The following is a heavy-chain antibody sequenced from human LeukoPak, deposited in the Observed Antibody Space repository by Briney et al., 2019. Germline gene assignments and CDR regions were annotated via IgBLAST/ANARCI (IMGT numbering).Heavy chain of an antibody. D-gene: IGHD3-22*01. CDR1: GFTFSGYP. CDR2: IWYDGSNK. J-gene: IGHJ4*02. V-gene: IGHV3-33*01. Sequence: GGSLRLSCAASGFTFSGYPIHWVRQAPGKGLEWVAVIWYDGSNKYYADSVKGRFTISRDNSKNTLYLQMNSLRAEDTAVYYCARSHYDSSGFGYWGQGTLVTVSS. CDR3: ARSHYDSSGFGY.